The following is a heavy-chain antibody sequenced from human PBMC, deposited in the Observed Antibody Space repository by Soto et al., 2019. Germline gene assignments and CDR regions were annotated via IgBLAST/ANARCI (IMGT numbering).Heavy chain of an antibody. CDR3: AGCGVVIERNHLTERYYFDC. J-gene: IGHJ4*02. CDR2: INTNTGNP. V-gene: IGHV7-4-1*01. Sequence: ASVKVSCKASGYTFTYYAMNWVRQAPGQGLEWMGWINTNTGNPTYAQGFTRRFVLSLDTSVSTAYLQTCSLKAEDTAMYYCAGCGVVIERNHLTERYYFDCWGQGTLVTVSS. CDR1: GYTFTYYA. D-gene: IGHD3-3*01.